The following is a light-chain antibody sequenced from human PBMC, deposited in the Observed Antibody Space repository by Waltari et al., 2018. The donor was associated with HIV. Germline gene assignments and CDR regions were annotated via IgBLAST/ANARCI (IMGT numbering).Light chain of an antibody. Sequence: QSVLTQPPSASGTLGQGVTISCFGSSSNIGTNHVNWYQHLPGAAPKPIIFRNHQRPSGVPARFSGSQSGTSAFLTITGLLPGDEATYYCAAWDASLHVVFGGGTQLTVL. J-gene: IGLJ2*01. CDR1: SSNIGTNH. V-gene: IGLV1-44*01. CDR2: RNH. CDR3: AAWDASLHVV.